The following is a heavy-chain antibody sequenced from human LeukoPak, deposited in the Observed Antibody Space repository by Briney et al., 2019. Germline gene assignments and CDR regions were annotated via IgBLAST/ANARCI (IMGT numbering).Heavy chain of an antibody. D-gene: IGHD2-15*01. CDR2: INPSGGST. Sequence: ASVKVSCKASGYTFTSYYMHWVRQAPGQGLEWMGIINPSGGSTSYAQKFQGRVTMTRDTSTSTVYMELSSLTSEDTVVYYCARDQLPVVAAPKSRYYYYYMDVWGKGTTVTVSS. CDR1: GYTFTSYY. V-gene: IGHV1-46*01. J-gene: IGHJ6*03. CDR3: ARDQLPVVAAPKSRYYYYYMDV.